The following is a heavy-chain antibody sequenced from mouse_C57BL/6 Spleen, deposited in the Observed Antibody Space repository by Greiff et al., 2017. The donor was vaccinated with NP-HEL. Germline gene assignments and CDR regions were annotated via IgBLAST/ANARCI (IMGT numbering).Heavy chain of an antibody. V-gene: IGHV5-17*01. CDR2: ISSVSSTI. J-gene: IGHJ2*01. CDR3: SRKIELGPFGY. D-gene: IGHD4-1*01. CDR1: GGEGRGCW. Sequence: EVKVEESGGGLVKPGGSLKLYCAADGGEGRGCWMDVGWGAPEKGLEWVAYISSVSSTIYYADTVKGRFTISRDNDKDTLFLQMTSRRSKDTAMYYCSRKIELGPFGYWGKGTTLTVSS.